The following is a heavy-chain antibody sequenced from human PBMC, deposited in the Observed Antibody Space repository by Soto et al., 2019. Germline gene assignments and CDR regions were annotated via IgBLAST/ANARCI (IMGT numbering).Heavy chain of an antibody. CDR2: IYYSGST. CDR1: GGSISSGDYY. D-gene: IGHD6-25*01. V-gene: IGHV4-30-4*01. CDR3: AREAAGILNWFDP. J-gene: IGHJ5*02. Sequence: LSLTCTVSGGSISSGDYYWSWIRQPPGKGLEWIGYIYYSGSTYYNPSLKSRVTISVDTSKNQFSLKLSSVTAADTAVYYCAREAAGILNWFDPWGQGTLVTVSS.